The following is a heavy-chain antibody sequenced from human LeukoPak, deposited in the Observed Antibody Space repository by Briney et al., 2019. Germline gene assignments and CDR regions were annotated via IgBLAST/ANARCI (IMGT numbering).Heavy chain of an antibody. CDR1: GGSISSYY. J-gene: IGHJ4*02. D-gene: IGHD3-22*01. CDR3: AREVHDSSGYVDY. Sequence: SETLSLTCTVSGGSISSYYWSWIRQHPGKGLEWIGYIYYSGSTYYNPSLKSRVTISVDTSKNQFSLKLSSVTAADTAVYYCAREVHDSSGYVDYWGQGTLVTVSS. CDR2: IYYSGST. V-gene: IGHV4-59*06.